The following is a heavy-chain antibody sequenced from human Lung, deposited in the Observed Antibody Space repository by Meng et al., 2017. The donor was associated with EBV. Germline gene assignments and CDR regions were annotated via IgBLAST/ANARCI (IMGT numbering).Heavy chain of an antibody. D-gene: IGHD1-1*01. Sequence: QVQLQESGPGLVNPSGTLSLTCTVSGDSISSDIWWSWVRQPPGKGLEWIGEVYHRGDTNYNPSLKSRVVISVDRSKNQFSLNLSSVTAADTAVYYCGRDQGRQLINHWGQGTLVTVSS. CDR1: GDSISSDIW. CDR3: GRDQGRQLINH. J-gene: IGHJ4*02. CDR2: VYHRGDT. V-gene: IGHV4-4*02.